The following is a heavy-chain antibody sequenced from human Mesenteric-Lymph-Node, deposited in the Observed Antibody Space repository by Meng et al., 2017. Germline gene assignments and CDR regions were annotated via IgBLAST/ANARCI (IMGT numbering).Heavy chain of an antibody. V-gene: IGHV4-4*02. CDR1: GASISSGNW. D-gene: IGHD3-22*01. CDR2: MYQSGTT. J-gene: IGHJ4*02. Sequence: GSLRLSCAVSGASISSGNWWSWVRQPPGKGLEWIGEMYQSGTTNYNPSLKSRVTISVDTSKNQFSLKLSSVTAADTAVYYCASRYYYDSSGYYWYYFDYWGQGTLVTVSS. CDR3: ASRYYYDSSGYYWYYFDY.